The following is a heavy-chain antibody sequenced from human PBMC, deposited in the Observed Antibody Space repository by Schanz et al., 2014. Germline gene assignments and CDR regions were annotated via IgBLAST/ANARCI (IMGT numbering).Heavy chain of an antibody. V-gene: IGHV1-18*01. J-gene: IGHJ6*02. Sequence: QVQLVQSGAEVKKPGASVKVSCKASGYTFTSYGISWVRQAPGQGLEWMGWISADNGNTNYAQRLQGRVTMTTDTSTSTAYMELRSLRSADTAVYYCATIGVNDYWRFGLDLWGQGTTVTVSS. CDR3: ATIGVNDYWRFGLDL. CDR2: ISADNGNT. CDR1: GYTFTSYG. D-gene: IGHD3-16*01.